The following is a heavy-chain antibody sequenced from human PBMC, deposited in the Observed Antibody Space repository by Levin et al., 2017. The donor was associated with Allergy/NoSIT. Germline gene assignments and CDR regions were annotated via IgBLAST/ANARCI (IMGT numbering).Heavy chain of an antibody. V-gene: IGHV4-39*01. CDR3: ATDSFSASPGY. Sequence: SETLSLTCTVSGGSISSSSYYWGWIRQPPGKGLEWIGSIYYSGSTYYNPSLKSRVTISVDTSKNQFSLKLSSVTAADTAVYYCATDSFSASPGYWGQGTLVTVSS. D-gene: IGHD3/OR15-3a*01. J-gene: IGHJ4*02. CDR2: IYYSGST. CDR1: GGSISSSSYY.